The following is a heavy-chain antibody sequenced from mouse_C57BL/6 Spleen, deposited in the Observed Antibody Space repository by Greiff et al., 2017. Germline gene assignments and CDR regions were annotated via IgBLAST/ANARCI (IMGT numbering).Heavy chain of an antibody. CDR3: AIRDYYGTADY. J-gene: IGHJ2*01. Sequence: QVQLQQPGTELVKPGASVKLSCKASGYTFTSYWMHWVKQRPGQGLEWIGNINPSNGGTNYNEKLKSKATLTVDKSSSTAYMMLSSLTSEDSAFYYCAIRDYYGTADYWGQGTTLTVSS. CDR1: GYTFTSYW. CDR2: INPSNGGT. V-gene: IGHV1-53*01. D-gene: IGHD1-1*01.